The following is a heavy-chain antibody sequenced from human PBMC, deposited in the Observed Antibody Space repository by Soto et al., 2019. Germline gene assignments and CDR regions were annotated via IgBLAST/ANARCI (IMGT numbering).Heavy chain of an antibody. V-gene: IGHV1-2*02. Sequence: GASVKVSCKASGCTFTDYYIHWVRQAPGQGLEWMGWINPNSGATNYAQKFQGRVTMTRDTSISTAYMELSRLRSDDTAVYHCARDLVPAAISFYGMDVWGQGTTVTVSS. CDR3: ARDLVPAAISFYGMDV. D-gene: IGHD2-2*01. CDR2: INPNSGAT. J-gene: IGHJ6*02. CDR1: GCTFTDYY.